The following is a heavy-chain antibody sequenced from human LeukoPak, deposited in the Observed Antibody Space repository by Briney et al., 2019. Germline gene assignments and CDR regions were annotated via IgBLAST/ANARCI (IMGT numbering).Heavy chain of an antibody. CDR3: ARWLQSRGAFDY. J-gene: IGHJ4*02. Sequence: GGSLRLSCAASGFTFRNYWMSWVRQAPGKGLEWVANINQDGSEKYYVDSVKGRFTISRDNAKNSLYLQMNSLRAEDTAVYYCARWLQSRGAFDYWGQGTLVTVSS. D-gene: IGHD5-24*01. CDR2: INQDGSEK. V-gene: IGHV3-7*01. CDR1: GFTFRNYW.